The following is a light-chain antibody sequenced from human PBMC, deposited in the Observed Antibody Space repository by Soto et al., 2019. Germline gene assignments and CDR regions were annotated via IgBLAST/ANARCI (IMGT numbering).Light chain of an antibody. V-gene: IGKV1-12*01. CDR1: QDITGW. CDR2: AAS. Sequence: QMTQSPSSVSASVGDRVTITCRASQDITGWSAWYQQKPGKASKLLISAASSLQSGVPSRFSGSGSGTDFTLTITSLQPEDFATYYCQQAHIFPPTFGPGTKVDIK. CDR3: QQAHIFPPT. J-gene: IGKJ3*01.